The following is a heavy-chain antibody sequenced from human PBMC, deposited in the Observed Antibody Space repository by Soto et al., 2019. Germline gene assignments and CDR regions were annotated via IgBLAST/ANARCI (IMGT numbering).Heavy chain of an antibody. CDR3: ARDYPYYYGSSGYDY. J-gene: IGHJ4*02. CDR1: CA. V-gene: IGHV3-30-3*01. CDR2: ISYDGSNK. Sequence: CAPHRVKKDPGKGLEWVAVISYDGSNKYYADSVKGRFTISRDNSKNTLYLQMNSLRAEDTAVYYCARDYPYYYGSSGYDYWGQGTLVSVSS. D-gene: IGHD3-22*01.